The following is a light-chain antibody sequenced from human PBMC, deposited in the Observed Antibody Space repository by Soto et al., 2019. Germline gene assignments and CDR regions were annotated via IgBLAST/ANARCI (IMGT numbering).Light chain of an antibody. CDR3: QQYNSYSVT. CDR2: KAS. CDR1: QSISSW. Sequence: DIQMTQSPSTLSASVGDRVTITCRASQSISSWWAWYQQKPGKAPKLLIYKASSLESGVSSSFSGSGSGTAFTLTISSLQPDDFATYYCQQYNSYSVTFGQGTRLEIK. J-gene: IGKJ5*01. V-gene: IGKV1-5*03.